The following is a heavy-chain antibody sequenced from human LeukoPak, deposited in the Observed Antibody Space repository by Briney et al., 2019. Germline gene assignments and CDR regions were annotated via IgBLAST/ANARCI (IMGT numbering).Heavy chain of an antibody. V-gene: IGHV3-11*06. CDR3: ARDRVGGSYVFDI. CDR1: GFTFSDYY. Sequence: GGSLILSCAASGFTFSDYYMSWIRQAPGKGLEWVSYISDSSGYTKDADSVKGRFTISRDNAKKSLYLQMNSLRAEDTAVYYCARDRVGGSYVFDIWGQGTMVTVSS. CDR2: ISDSSGYT. J-gene: IGHJ3*02. D-gene: IGHD1-26*01.